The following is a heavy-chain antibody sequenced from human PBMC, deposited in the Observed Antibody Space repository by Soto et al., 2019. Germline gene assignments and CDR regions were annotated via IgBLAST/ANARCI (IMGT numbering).Heavy chain of an antibody. CDR3: ARQRITRVRGVSSSGLDV. Sequence: LGESLKISCKGSGYSFTSYYIAWVRQMPGKGLEWMGIIHPGDSETRYSPSFQGHVIISADKSISSAYLQWSSLEAADTAMYYCARQRITRVRGVSSSGLDVWGQGTTVTV. CDR1: GYSFTSYY. D-gene: IGHD3-10*01. CDR2: IHPGDSET. J-gene: IGHJ6*02. V-gene: IGHV5-51*01.